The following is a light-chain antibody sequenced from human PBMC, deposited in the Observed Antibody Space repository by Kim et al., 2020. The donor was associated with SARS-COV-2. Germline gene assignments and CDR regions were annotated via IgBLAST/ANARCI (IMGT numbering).Light chain of an antibody. CDR1: QSIYSY. V-gene: IGKV1-5*03. J-gene: IGKJ5*01. CDR3: QQFYTYPIT. Sequence: ASLGDRVTLTCRTSQSIYSYLAWYQQKPGNVPKILIYKASTLESGVPSRFSGSESGTEFTLTISSLQPDDFATYYCQQFYTYPITFGQGTRVEIK. CDR2: KAS.